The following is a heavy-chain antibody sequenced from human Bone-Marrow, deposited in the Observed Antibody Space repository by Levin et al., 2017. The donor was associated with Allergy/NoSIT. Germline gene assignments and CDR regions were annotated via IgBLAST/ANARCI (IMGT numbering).Heavy chain of an antibody. V-gene: IGHV1-8*01. J-gene: IGHJ5*02. Sequence: GASVKVSCKASGYTFTSYDINWVRQATGQGLEWMGWMNPNSGNTGYAQKFQGRVTMTRNTSISTAYMELSSLRSEDTAVYYCARGERLGYCSGGSCFYVFDPWGQGTLVTVSS. CDR2: MNPNSGNT. CDR3: ARGERLGYCSGGSCFYVFDP. CDR1: GYTFTSYD. D-gene: IGHD2-15*01.